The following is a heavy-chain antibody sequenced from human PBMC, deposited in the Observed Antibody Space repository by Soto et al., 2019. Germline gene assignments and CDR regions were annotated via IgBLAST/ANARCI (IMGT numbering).Heavy chain of an antibody. Sequence: QMQLVQSGPEVKKPGTLVKVSCKASGFTFTSSAMQWVRQARGQRLEWIGWIVVGSGNTNYAQKFQERVTITRDMSTSTAYMELSSLRSEDTAVYYCVADSGSGYYDSSGYNFDYWGQGTLVTVSS. CDR2: IVVGSGNT. CDR3: VADSGSGYYDSSGYNFDY. CDR1: GFTFTSSA. V-gene: IGHV1-58*02. D-gene: IGHD3-22*01. J-gene: IGHJ4*02.